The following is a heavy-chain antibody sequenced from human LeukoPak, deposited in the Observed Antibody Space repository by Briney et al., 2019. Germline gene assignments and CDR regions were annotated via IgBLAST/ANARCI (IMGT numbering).Heavy chain of an antibody. V-gene: IGHV3-11*01. J-gene: IGHJ4*02. CDR1: GFTFSDSY. D-gene: IGHD7-27*01. CDR2: ISSSGGTI. Sequence: GGSLRLSCAASGFTFSDSYMGWIRQVPGEGLEWISYISSSGGTIYYADSVKGRFTISRDNAKNSLYLQMNSLRAEDTAVYYCAKEGGDWGEGYFDYWGQGTLVTVSS. CDR3: AKEGGDWGEGYFDY.